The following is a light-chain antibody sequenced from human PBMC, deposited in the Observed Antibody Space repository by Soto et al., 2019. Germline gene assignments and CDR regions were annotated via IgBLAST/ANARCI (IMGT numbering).Light chain of an antibody. CDR3: SSFTTSSTFV. V-gene: IGLV2-14*01. CDR2: DVS. J-gene: IGLJ1*01. Sequence: QSVLAQPASVSGFPGQSITLSCTGTSSDVGRYNYVSWFQQHPGEAPKLLMSDVSKWPTGVSDRFSGSKSGNTAALTTSGLQAEDEADDYCSSFTTSSTFVFGTGTKLTVL. CDR1: SSDVGRYNY.